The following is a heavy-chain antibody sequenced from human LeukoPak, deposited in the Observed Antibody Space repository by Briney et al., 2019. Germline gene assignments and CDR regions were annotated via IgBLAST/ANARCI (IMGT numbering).Heavy chain of an antibody. D-gene: IGHD4/OR15-4a*01. Sequence: GGSPRLSCAASGFTFSSYAMHWVRQAPGKGLEWVAVISYDGSNKYYADSVKGRFTISRDNSKNTLYLQMNSLRAEDTAVYYCARDGDGAVPSYYFDYWGQGTLVTVSS. J-gene: IGHJ4*02. CDR2: ISYDGSNK. CDR3: ARDGDGAVPSYYFDY. CDR1: GFTFSSYA. V-gene: IGHV3-30*04.